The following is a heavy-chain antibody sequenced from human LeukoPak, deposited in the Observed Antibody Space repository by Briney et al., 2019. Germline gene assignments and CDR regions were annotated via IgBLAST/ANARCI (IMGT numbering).Heavy chain of an antibody. D-gene: IGHD3-22*01. J-gene: IGHJ4*02. V-gene: IGHV4-39*07. CDR3: ARAYSSGRVDY. Sequence: PSETLSLTCTVSGGSISSSSYYWGWIRQPPGKGLEWIGSIYYSGSTYYNPSLKSRVTISVDTSKNQFSLKLSSVTAADTAVYYCARAYSSGRVDYWGQGTLVTVSS. CDR2: IYYSGST. CDR1: GGSISSSSYY.